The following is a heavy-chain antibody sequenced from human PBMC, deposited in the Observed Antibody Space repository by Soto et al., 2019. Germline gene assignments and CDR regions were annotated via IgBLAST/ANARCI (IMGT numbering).Heavy chain of an antibody. CDR1: GYTFSAYT. J-gene: IGHJ3*02. V-gene: IGHV1-3*01. Sequence: QAQLVQSGAEMKKPGASVKVSCKATGYTFSAYTMNWVRQAPGQSLEWMGWINAGSGNTKYSQNFQGRVSITRDTSESTVYVELTGLTSEDTAVYYCARDAETLGPRANDALDIWGQGTMVTVSS. CDR3: ARDAETLGPRANDALDI. CDR2: INAGSGNT. D-gene: IGHD3-3*02.